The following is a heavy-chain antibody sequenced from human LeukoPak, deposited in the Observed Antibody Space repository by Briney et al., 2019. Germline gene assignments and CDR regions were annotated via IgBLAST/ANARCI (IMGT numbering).Heavy chain of an antibody. CDR2: INPSSGGT. D-gene: IGHD5-18*01. Sequence: GASVKVSCKASGYTFTGYYMHWVRQAPGQGLEWMGWINPSSGGTNYAQKFQGRVTMTRDTSISTAYMELSRLRSDDTAVYYCARGLRGYSYVTEVYYFDYWGQGTLVTVSS. CDR1: GYTFTGYY. V-gene: IGHV1-2*02. J-gene: IGHJ4*02. CDR3: ARGLRGYSYVTEVYYFDY.